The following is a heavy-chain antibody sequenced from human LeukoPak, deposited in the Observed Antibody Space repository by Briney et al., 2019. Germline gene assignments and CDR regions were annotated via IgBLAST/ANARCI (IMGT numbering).Heavy chain of an antibody. V-gene: IGHV3-21*01. CDR3: ARGSGYYDSSGYYPLDY. D-gene: IGHD3-22*01. J-gene: IGHJ4*02. CDR1: GFTFSSYS. Sequence: PGGSLRLSCAASGFTFSSYSMNWVRQAPGRGLGWVSSITSSSSDIYYADSVKGRFTISRDNAKNSLYLQMNSLRAEDTAVYYCARGSGYYDSSGYYPLDYWGQGTLVTVSS. CDR2: ITSSSSDI.